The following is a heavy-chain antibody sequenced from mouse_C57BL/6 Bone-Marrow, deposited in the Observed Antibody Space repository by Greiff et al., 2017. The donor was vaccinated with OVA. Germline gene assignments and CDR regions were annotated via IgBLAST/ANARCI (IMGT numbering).Heavy chain of an antibody. CDR2: IYPSDSET. Sequence: VQLQQPGAELVRPGSSVKLSCKASGYTFTSYWMDWVKQRPGQGLEWIGNIYPSDSETHYNQKFKDKATLTVDKSSSTAYMQLSSLTSEDSAVYYIERFLLRYYAMDDWGQGTSVTVTS. CDR3: ERFLLRYYAMDD. D-gene: IGHD1-1*01. J-gene: IGHJ4*01. CDR1: GYTFTSYW. V-gene: IGHV1-61*01.